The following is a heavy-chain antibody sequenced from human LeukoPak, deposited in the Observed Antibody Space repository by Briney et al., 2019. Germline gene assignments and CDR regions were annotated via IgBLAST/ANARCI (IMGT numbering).Heavy chain of an antibody. CDR3: AADPAGFGALDI. V-gene: IGHV1-58*01. CDR1: GFTFTKSA. D-gene: IGHD3-16*01. CDR2: IVVGSGNT. J-gene: IGHJ3*02. Sequence: ASVKVSCKASGFTFTKSAVQWVRQARGQRLECIGWIVVGSGNTDYAQKFQERVTITRDMSTSTAYMELNSLTSEDTAIYYCAADPAGFGALDIWGHGTIVTVSS.